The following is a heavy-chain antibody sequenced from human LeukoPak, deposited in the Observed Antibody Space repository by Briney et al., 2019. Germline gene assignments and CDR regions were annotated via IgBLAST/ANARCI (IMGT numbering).Heavy chain of an antibody. V-gene: IGHV3-23*01. CDR3: AREPPGGGFDY. D-gene: IGHD3-16*01. J-gene: IGHJ4*02. Sequence: PGGSLRLSCAASGFTFSTYAMNWVRQAPGKGLDWVSGISGSGGSTYYADSVKGRFTISRDNSKNTLYLQMNSLRAEDTAVYYCAREPPGGGFDYWGQGTLVTVSS. CDR2: ISGSGGST. CDR1: GFTFSTYA.